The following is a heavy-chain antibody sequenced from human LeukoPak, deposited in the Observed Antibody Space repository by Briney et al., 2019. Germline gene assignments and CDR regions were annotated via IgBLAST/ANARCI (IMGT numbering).Heavy chain of an antibody. CDR3: ARGGGSSFPGDY. Sequence: ASVKVSCKASGYTFTSHDINWVRQATGQGLEWMGWMNPNSGNTGYAQKFQGRITMTRNTSITTAYMELSSLISEDTAVYYCARGGGSSFPGDYWGQGTLVTVSS. CDR1: GYTFTSHD. V-gene: IGHV1-8*01. J-gene: IGHJ4*02. D-gene: IGHD6-13*01. CDR2: MNPNSGNT.